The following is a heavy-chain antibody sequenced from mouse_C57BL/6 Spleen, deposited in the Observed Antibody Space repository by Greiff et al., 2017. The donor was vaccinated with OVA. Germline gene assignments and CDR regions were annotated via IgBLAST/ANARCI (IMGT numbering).Heavy chain of an antibody. J-gene: IGHJ1*03. D-gene: IGHD1-1*01. CDR3: ARHESSRGYFDV. V-gene: IGHV1-52*01. CDR2: IDPSDSET. CDR1: GYTFTSYW. Sequence: VQLQQPGAELVRPGSSVKLSCKASGYTFTSYWMHWVKQRPIQGLEWIGNIDPSDSETHYNQKFKDKATLTVDKSSSTAYMQLSSLTSEDSAVYYCARHESSRGYFDVWGTGTTVTVSS.